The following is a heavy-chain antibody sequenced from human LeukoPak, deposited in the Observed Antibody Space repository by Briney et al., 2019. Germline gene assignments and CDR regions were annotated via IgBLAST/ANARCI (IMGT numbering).Heavy chain of an antibody. J-gene: IGHJ3*02. CDR1: GYTFSGYY. D-gene: IGHD2-21*02. V-gene: IGHV1-2*02. Sequence: ASVKVSCKASGYTFSGYYMHWVRQAPGQGLEWMGWINPNSGGTNYAQKFQGRVTMTRDTSISTAYMELSRLRSDDTAVYYCARVGMTYDAFDIWGQGTMVTVSS. CDR2: INPNSGGT. CDR3: ARVGMTYDAFDI.